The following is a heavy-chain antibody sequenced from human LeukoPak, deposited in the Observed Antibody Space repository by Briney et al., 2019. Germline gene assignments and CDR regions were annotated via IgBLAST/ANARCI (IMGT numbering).Heavy chain of an antibody. J-gene: IGHJ3*02. CDR2: ISSSGSTI. CDR3: AKRYSSSSFSAFDI. V-gene: IGHV3-48*02. D-gene: IGHD6-6*01. CDR1: AFTFSTYS. Sequence: PGGSLRLSCTASAFTFSTYSVNWVRQAPGKGLEWASYISSSGSTIYYADSVKGRFTISRDDAKNSLYLQMNSLRDEDTAVYYCAKRYSSSSFSAFDIWGQGTMVTVSS.